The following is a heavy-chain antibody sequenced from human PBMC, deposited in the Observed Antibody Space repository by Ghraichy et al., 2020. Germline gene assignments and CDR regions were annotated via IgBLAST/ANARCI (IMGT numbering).Heavy chain of an antibody. J-gene: IGHJ4*02. Sequence: LRLSCTVSGGSISSGGYYWSWIRQHPGKGLEGIGNIYYSGSTYYNPSRKSRVTISVDTSKNQFSLKLSSVTAAATAVYYCARGDWNLRTPPDYWGQGPLVTV. CDR1: GGSISSGGYY. D-gene: IGHD1-7*01. CDR3: ARGDWNLRTPPDY. V-gene: IGHV4-31*03. CDR2: IYYSGST.